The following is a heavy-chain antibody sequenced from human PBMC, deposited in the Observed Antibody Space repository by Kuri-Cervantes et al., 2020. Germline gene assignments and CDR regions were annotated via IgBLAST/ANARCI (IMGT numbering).Heavy chain of an antibody. D-gene: IGHD1-7*01. CDR1: GYTFTSYD. CDR2: MNPNSGNT. Sequence: ASVKVSCKASGYTFTSYDINWVRQATGQGLEWMGWMNPNSGNTIYAQKFQGRVTMTEDTSTDTAYMELSSLRSEDTAVYYCATGGPRGLELLPRGQGTLVTISS. V-gene: IGHV1-8*01. J-gene: IGHJ5*02. CDR3: ATGGPRGLELLP.